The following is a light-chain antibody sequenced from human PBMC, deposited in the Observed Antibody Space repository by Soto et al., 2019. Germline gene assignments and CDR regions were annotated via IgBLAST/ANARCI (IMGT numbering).Light chain of an antibody. Sequence: QSVLTQPASVSGSPGQSITISCTGTSSDVGGYNYVSWYQQHPGRAPKLMIYDVTNRPSGVSNRFSGSKSGNTASLTISGLPAEDEADYYCGSYTSSSTLYVFGTGTKVTVL. J-gene: IGLJ1*01. CDR1: SSDVGGYNY. V-gene: IGLV2-14*01. CDR3: GSYTSSSTLYV. CDR2: DVT.